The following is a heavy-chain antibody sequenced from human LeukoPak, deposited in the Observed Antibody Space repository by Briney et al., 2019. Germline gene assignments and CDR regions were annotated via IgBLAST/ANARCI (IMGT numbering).Heavy chain of an antibody. V-gene: IGHV3-43*02. J-gene: IGHJ6*02. CDR3: AKDRGYCSGGSCYYYYVMDV. Sequence: PGGSLRLSCAASGFTFDDSAMHWVRQAPGKGLEWVSLISGNGGSTYSADTVKGRFTISRYNSKNSLYLQMNSLRTEDTALYYCAKDRGYCSGGSCYYYYVMDVWGQGDTVTVSS. CDR2: ISGNGGST. D-gene: IGHD2-15*01. CDR1: GFTFDDSA.